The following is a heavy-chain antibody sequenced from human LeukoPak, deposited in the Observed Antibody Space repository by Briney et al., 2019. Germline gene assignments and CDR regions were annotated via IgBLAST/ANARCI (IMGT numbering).Heavy chain of an antibody. D-gene: IGHD4-23*01. CDR1: KFTVSSKY. Sequence: GGSLRLSCAASKFTVSSKYMSWVRQAPGKGLEWVSVIYSGGSTHYADSVKGRFTISRDNSKNTLYLQMNSLRAEDTAVYYCASLYYGGNNFDYWGQGTLATVSS. CDR3: ASLYYGGNNFDY. V-gene: IGHV3-66*01. CDR2: IYSGGST. J-gene: IGHJ4*02.